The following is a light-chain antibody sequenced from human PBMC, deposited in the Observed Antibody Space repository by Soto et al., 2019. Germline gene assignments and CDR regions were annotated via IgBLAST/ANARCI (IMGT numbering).Light chain of an antibody. CDR2: DAS. Sequence: DIQMTQSPTSMSASVGDRVTITCQASQDISNYLNWYKHKPGKAPSLLIYDASNLETGVPSRFSGSGSGTDFTFTIRSLKPEDIATYYCQQYDNILTFGQGTRLEIK. CDR1: QDISNY. J-gene: IGKJ5*01. V-gene: IGKV1-33*01. CDR3: QQYDNILT.